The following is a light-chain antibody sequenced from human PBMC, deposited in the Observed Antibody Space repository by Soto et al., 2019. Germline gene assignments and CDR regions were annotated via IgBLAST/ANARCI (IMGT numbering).Light chain of an antibody. CDR1: QSISNW. Sequence: DIQMTQSPSTLSASVGDRVSITCRASQSISNWLAWYQQKPGKAPKLLIYKASTLKSGVPSRFSGSGSGTEFTLTISSLQPDDFATYYCQHYNSYSEAFGQGTTVDIK. CDR2: KAS. V-gene: IGKV1-5*03. CDR3: QHYNSYSEA. J-gene: IGKJ1*01.